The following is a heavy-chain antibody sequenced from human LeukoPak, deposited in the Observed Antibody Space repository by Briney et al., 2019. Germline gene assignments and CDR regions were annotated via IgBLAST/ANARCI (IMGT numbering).Heavy chain of an antibody. D-gene: IGHD3-16*01. V-gene: IGHV4-59*01. CDR2: IYYSGSP. Sequence: SETLSLTCTVSGGSISSYYWSWIRQPPGKGLEWIGYIYYSGSPNYNPSLKSRVTISVDTSKNQFSLKLSSVTAADTAVYYCARETSQKGAHYMDVWGKGTTVTISS. CDR3: ARETSQKGAHYMDV. J-gene: IGHJ6*03. CDR1: GGSISSYY.